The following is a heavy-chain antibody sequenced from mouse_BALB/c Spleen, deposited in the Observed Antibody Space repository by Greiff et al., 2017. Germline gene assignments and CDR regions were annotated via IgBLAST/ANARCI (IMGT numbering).Heavy chain of an antibody. CDR3: ARDRGYGYKGAMDY. CDR1: GFSFSSYG. CDR2: INSNGGST. V-gene: IGHV5-6-3*01. Sequence: EVNVVESGGGLVQPGGSLKLSCAASGFSFSSYGMSWVRQTPDKRLELVATINSNGGSTYYPDSVKGRFTISRDNAKNTLYLQMSSLKSEDTAMYYCARDRGYGYKGAMDYWGQGTSVTVSS. D-gene: IGHD2-2*01. J-gene: IGHJ4*01.